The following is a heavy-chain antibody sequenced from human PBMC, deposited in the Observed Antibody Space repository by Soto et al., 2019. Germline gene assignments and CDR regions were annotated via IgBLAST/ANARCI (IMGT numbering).Heavy chain of an antibody. D-gene: IGHD6-19*01. CDR2: ISFNGSNT. Sequence: QVQLVESGGGVVQPGRSLRLSCAASGFTFSSYGMHWVRQAPVKGLEWAAVISFNGSNTYYADSVKGRFTISRDNSKNTVYLQLNSLRPEDTAVYYCAKGAAVATDYSFGMDVWGRGTMVIVSS. J-gene: IGHJ6*02. V-gene: IGHV3-30*18. CDR1: GFTFSSYG. CDR3: AKGAAVATDYSFGMDV.